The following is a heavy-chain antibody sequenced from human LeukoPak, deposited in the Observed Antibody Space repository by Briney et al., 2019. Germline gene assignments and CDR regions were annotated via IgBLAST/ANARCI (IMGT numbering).Heavy chain of an antibody. Sequence: PGGSLRLSCAASGFTFSSYWMSWVRQAPGKGLEWVSSISTTSSYIYYADSVKGRFTISRDNSKNLLFLQMNSLRAEDTAVYYCARDSVVGSTPYYFDYWGQGTLVTVSS. V-gene: IGHV3-21*01. CDR2: ISTTSSYI. D-gene: IGHD1-26*01. J-gene: IGHJ4*02. CDR3: ARDSVVGSTPYYFDY. CDR1: GFTFSSYW.